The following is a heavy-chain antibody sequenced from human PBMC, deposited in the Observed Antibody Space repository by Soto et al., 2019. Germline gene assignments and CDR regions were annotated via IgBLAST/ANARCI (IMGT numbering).Heavy chain of an antibody. V-gene: IGHV4-31*03. J-gene: IGHJ4*02. D-gene: IGHD6-19*01. CDR2: IYHSGSS. CDR3: ARVGSSGWYFDY. CDR1: GDSISSGGYY. Sequence: SETLSLTCTVSGDSISSGGYYWSWIRQHPGKGLEWIGYIYHSGSSYYKPSLKSRVTISVDTSQNQFYLQLTSVTAADTAVYYCARVGSSGWYFDYWGQGTLVTVS.